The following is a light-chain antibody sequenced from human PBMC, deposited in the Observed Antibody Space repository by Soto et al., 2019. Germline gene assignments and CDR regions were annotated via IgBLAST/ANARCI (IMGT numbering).Light chain of an antibody. CDR2: GAS. V-gene: IGKV3-20*01. J-gene: IGKJ4*01. CDR3: QQYGSAPLT. Sequence: EIVLTQSPGTLSLSPGERATLSCRASQSVTSSYLAGYQQKPGQAPRLLIYGASSRATGIPDRFSGSGSGIDFSLTISRLEPEDFAVYYCQQYGSAPLTFGGGTKGEIK. CDR1: QSVTSSY.